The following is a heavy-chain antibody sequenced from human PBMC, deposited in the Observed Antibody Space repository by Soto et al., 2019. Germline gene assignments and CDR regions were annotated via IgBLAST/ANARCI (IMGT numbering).Heavy chain of an antibody. D-gene: IGHD2-2*01. V-gene: IGHV3-11*06. CDR3: ASFGLGYCSSTSCYEEGAFDI. J-gene: IGHJ3*02. CDR2: ISSSSSYT. CDR1: GFTFSDYY. Sequence: QVQLVESGGGLVKSGGSLRLSCAASGFTFSDYYMSWIRQAPGKGLEWVSYISSSSSYTNYADSVKGRFTISRDNAKNSLYLQMNSLRAEDTAVYYCASFGLGYCSSTSCYEEGAFDIWGQGTMVTVSS.